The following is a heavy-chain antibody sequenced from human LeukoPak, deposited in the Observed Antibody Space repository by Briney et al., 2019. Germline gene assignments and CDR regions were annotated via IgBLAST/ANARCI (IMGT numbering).Heavy chain of an antibody. CDR1: GFTFSSYS. CDR2: ISSSSSTI. V-gene: IGHV3-48*01. Sequence: PGGSLRLSCAASGFTFSSYSMNWVRQAPGKGLEWVSYISSSSSTIYYADSVKGRFTISRDNSKNTLYLQMNSLRAEDTAVYYCAKGAMIVVVITAFDIWGQGTMVTVSS. CDR3: AKGAMIVVVITAFDI. J-gene: IGHJ3*02. D-gene: IGHD3-22*01.